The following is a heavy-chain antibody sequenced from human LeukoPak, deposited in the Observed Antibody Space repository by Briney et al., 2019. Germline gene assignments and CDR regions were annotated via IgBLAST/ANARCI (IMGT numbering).Heavy chain of an antibody. CDR1: GYTFTSYG. CDR2: ISGYNGHT. CDR3: ARAEYYDSSGPNWFDP. J-gene: IGHJ5*02. V-gene: IGHV1-18*01. Sequence: ASVKVSCKASGYTFTSYGISWVRQAPGQGLEWMGWISGYNGHTNYAQKLQGRVTMTTDTSTSTAYMDLRSLRSDDTAVYYCARAEYYDSSGPNWFDPWGQGTLVTVSS. D-gene: IGHD3-22*01.